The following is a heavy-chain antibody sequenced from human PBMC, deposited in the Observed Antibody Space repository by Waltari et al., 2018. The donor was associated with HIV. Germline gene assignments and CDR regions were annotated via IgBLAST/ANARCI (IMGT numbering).Heavy chain of an antibody. Sequence: EVQLVQSGAEVKKPGESLKISCTGSGYSFTSYWIGWVRQLPGKSLEGMGINYPGDSDTRYSPSFQCQVTISADKSISTAYLQWSILKAADTAMYYWARRDGYGAFPGGFFDYWGQGTLVTVSS. V-gene: IGHV5-51*01. CDR3: ARRDGYGAFPGGFFDY. D-gene: IGHD4-17*01. CDR2: NYPGDSDT. CDR1: GYSFTSYW. J-gene: IGHJ4*02.